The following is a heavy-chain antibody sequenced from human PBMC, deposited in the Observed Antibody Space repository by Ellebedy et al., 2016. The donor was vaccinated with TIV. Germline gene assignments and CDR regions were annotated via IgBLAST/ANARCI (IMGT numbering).Heavy chain of an antibody. V-gene: IGHV4-34*01. CDR2: INHSGST. D-gene: IGHD6-13*01. J-gene: IGHJ4*02. Sequence: SETLSLTXAVYGGSFSGYYWSWIRQPPGKGLEWIGEINHSGSTNYNPSLKSRVTISVDTSKNQFSLKLSSVTAADTAVYYCARRGAAAGTDWGQGTLVTVSS. CDR1: GGSFSGYY. CDR3: ARRGAAAGTD.